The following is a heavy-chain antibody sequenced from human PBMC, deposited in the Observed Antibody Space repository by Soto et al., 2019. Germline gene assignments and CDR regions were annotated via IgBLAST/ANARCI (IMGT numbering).Heavy chain of an antibody. CDR1: GGTFSSYP. CDR2: IIPILGIA. J-gene: IGHJ4*02. CDR3: ARVPTGYSYYFDY. D-gene: IGHD3-9*01. V-gene: IGHV1-69*02. Sequence: QVQLVQSGAEVKKPGSSVKVSCKASGGTFSSYPISWVRQAPGQGLEWMGRIIPILGIANYAQKFQGRVTITADKSTSTAYMELSSLRSEDTAVYYCARVPTGYSYYFDYWGQGTLVTVSS.